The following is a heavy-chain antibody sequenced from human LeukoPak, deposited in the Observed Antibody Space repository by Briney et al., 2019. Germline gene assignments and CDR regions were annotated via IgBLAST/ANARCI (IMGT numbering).Heavy chain of an antibody. CDR2: IYYSGST. D-gene: IGHD3-22*01. CDR3: PRARDSSGPISSAFDI. J-gene: IGHJ3*02. Sequence: PSQTLSLTCTVSGGSISSGDYYWSWIRQPPGKGLEWIGYIYYSGSTYYNPSLKSRVTISVDTSKNQFSLKLSSVTAADTAVYYCPRARDSSGPISSAFDIWGQGTRSPSLQ. CDR1: GGSISSGDYY. V-gene: IGHV4-30-4*08.